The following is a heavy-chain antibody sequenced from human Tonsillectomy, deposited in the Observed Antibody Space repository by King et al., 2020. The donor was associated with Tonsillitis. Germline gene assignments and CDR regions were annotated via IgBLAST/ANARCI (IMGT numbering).Heavy chain of an antibody. CDR2: ISWNSGII. Sequence: VQLVESGGGLVQPGRSLRLSCAASGFTFDDYAMHWVRQGPGKGLEWVSSISWNSGIIDHADSVKGRFTISRDNANNYLYLQMNSLRAEDTALYYCVKSIASSSWGVPQTAFDYWGQGTQVFVSS. CDR3: VKSIASSSWGVPQTAFDY. D-gene: IGHD6-6*01. CDR1: GFTFDDYA. V-gene: IGHV3-9*01. J-gene: IGHJ4*02.